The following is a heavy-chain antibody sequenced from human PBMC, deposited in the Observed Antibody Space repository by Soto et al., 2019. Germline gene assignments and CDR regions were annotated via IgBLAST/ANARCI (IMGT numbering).Heavy chain of an antibody. CDR1: GFTVSSNY. CDR3: ASDYGDYAVDAFDI. D-gene: IGHD4-17*01. CDR2: IYSGGST. V-gene: IGHV3-66*01. J-gene: IGHJ3*02. Sequence: EVQLVESGGGLVQPGGSLRLSCAASGFTVSSNYMSWVRQAPGKGLEWVSVIYSGGSTYYADSVKGRFTISRDNPKKTLYLQMNSLRAEDTAVYYCASDYGDYAVDAFDIWGQGTMVTVSS.